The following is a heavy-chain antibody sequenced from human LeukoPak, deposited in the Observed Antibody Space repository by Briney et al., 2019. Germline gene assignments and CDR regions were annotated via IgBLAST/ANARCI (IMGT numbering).Heavy chain of an antibody. CDR2: GHYSGST. CDR3: VRGQGAFGGYEWANWFDP. V-gene: IGHV4-39*02. J-gene: IGHJ5*02. Sequence: ETLSLTCTVSGGSIRSSSYYWAWIRQPPGNGLEWIATGHYSGSTFYNPSLKSRLTLSIDTSKNLFSLQVTSVTAADTAMYYCVRGQGAFGGYEWANWFDPWGQGTLVTVSS. D-gene: IGHD5-12*01. CDR1: GGSIRSSSYY.